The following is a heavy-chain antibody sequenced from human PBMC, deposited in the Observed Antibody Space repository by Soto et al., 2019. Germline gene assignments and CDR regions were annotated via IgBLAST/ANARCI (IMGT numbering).Heavy chain of an antibody. CDR3: ARRKERSGPHYFDS. Sequence: VKVSCKASGYTFTTYDIHWVRQAPGQGLEWLGWMNPSTGNTGYAQAFRGRVTVTRDTSISTAYMELSSPTSDDTAFYFCARRKERSGPHYFDSWGQGTLVTVSS. V-gene: IGHV1-8*01. J-gene: IGHJ4*02. CDR1: GYTFTTYD. CDR2: MNPSTGNT. D-gene: IGHD6-25*01.